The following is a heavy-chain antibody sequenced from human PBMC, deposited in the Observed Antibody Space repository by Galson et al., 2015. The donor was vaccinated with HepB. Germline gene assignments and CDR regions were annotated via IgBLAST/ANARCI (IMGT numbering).Heavy chain of an antibody. CDR1: GYTFTSYA. CDR2: INAGNGNT. V-gene: IGHV1-3*01. J-gene: IGHJ3*02. Sequence: SVKVSCKASGYTFTSYAMHWVRQAPGQRLEWMGWINAGNGNTKYSQKFQGRVTITRDTSASTAYMELSSLRSEDTAVYYCARTRQQQLVLAAFDIWGQGTMVTVSS. CDR3: ARTRQQQLVLAAFDI. D-gene: IGHD6-13*01.